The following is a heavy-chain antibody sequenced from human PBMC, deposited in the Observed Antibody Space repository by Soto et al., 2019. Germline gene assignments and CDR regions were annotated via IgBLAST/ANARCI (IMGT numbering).Heavy chain of an antibody. CDR3: ARDVTYGSGSYYTPDY. Sequence: GGSLRLSWAASGFTFSNYGMHWVRQAPGKGLEWVAVIWYDGSNKYYADSVKGRFTISRDNSKNTLYLQMNSLRAEDTAVYYCARDVTYGSGSYYTPDYWGQGTLVTVSS. V-gene: IGHV3-33*01. CDR1: GFTFSNYG. CDR2: IWYDGSNK. J-gene: IGHJ4*02. D-gene: IGHD3-10*01.